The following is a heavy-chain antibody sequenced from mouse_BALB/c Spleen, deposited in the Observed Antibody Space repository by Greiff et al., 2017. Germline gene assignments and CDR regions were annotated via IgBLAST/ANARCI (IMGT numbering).Heavy chain of an antibody. CDR1: GYTFSSYW. Sequence: QVQLQQSGAELMKPGASVKISCKATGYTFSSYWIEWVKQRPGHGLEWIGEILPGSGSTNYNEKFKGKATFTADTSSNTAYMQLSSLTSEDSAVYYCARYYGSSYGAWFAYWGQGTLVTVSA. D-gene: IGHD1-1*01. V-gene: IGHV1-9*01. CDR3: ARYYGSSYGAWFAY. CDR2: ILPGSGST. J-gene: IGHJ3*01.